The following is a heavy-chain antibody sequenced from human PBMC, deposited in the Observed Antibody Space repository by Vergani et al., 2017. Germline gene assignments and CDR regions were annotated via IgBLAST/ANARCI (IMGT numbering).Heavy chain of an antibody. J-gene: IGHJ5*02. CDR2: INPNSGGT. D-gene: IGHD6-13*01. Sequence: QVQLVQSGAEVKKPGASVKVSCKASGYTFTGYYMHWVRQAPGQGLEWMGWINPNSGGTNYAQKFQGRVTMTRDTSISTAYMELSSLRSEDTAVYYCATVFSLVWRAAAGNWFVPWGQGTLVTVSS. V-gene: IGHV1-2*02. CDR3: ATVFSLVWRAAAGNWFVP. CDR1: GYTFTGYY.